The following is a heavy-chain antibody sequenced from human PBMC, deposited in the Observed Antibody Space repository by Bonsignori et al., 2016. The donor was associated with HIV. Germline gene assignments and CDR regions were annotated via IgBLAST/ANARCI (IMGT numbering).Heavy chain of an antibody. CDR1: GFAFSRYA. CDR2: IGGNDAVT. V-gene: IGHV3-48*02. Sequence: GESLKISCAASGFAFSRYAMTWVRQAPGKGLEWVSYIGGNDAVTFYAASVKGRFTISRDNAKNSLYLQMNSLRDEDTAVYYCARDLGVTGADDLWGQGTPVTVSS. CDR3: ARDLGVTGADDL. D-gene: IGHD6-13*01. J-gene: IGHJ4*02.